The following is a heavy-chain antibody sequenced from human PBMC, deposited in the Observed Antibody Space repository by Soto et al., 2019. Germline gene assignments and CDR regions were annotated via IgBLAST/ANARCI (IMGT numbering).Heavy chain of an antibody. Sequence: GGSLRLSCAASGFTFDDYAMHWVRQAPGKGLEWVSGISWNSGSIGYADSVKGRFTISRDNAKNSLYLQMNSLRAEDTALYYCAKVMDRTLFAFDIWGQGTMVTVSS. V-gene: IGHV3-9*01. J-gene: IGHJ3*02. CDR3: AKVMDRTLFAFDI. CDR1: GFTFDDYA. CDR2: ISWNSGSI.